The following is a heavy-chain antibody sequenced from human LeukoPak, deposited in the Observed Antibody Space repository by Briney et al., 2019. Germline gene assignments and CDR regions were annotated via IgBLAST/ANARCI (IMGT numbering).Heavy chain of an antibody. CDR2: IYSGGTT. J-gene: IGHJ4*02. D-gene: IGHD2-15*01. V-gene: IGHV3-53*01. CDR1: GFTFKRYH. Sequence: GGSLRLSCAASGFTFKRYHMSWVRQAPGKGLEWVSVIYSGGTTYYADSVKGRFTISRDNSKNTLYLQMNSLRAEDTAVYYCARDDMGRSYWGQGTLVTVSS. CDR3: ARDDMGRSY.